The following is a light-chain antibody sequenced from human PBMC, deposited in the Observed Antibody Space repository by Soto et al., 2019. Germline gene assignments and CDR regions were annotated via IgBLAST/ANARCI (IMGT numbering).Light chain of an antibody. J-gene: IGLJ1*01. CDR2: GVS. Sequence: QSALTQPASVSGSPGQSITVSCTGPSSDVGGYNYVSWYQQHPGKAPKVIIYGVSTRPSGVSNRFSGSKSANTASLTISGLQAEDEADYYCSSYTSSSTLYVFGTGTKVTVL. V-gene: IGLV2-14*01. CDR3: SSYTSSSTLYV. CDR1: SSDVGGYNY.